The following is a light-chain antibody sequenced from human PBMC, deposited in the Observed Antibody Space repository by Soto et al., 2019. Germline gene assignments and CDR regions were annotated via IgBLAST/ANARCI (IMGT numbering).Light chain of an antibody. J-gene: IGKJ4*01. Sequence: IHMTQSPSSLSASVGDRVTITCRASETISHYLNWYQQKPGKAPKLLIYGASKLQSGVPSRFSGSGSGTDFTLTITILQIEDFATYYCQQSSSTPLTFGGGTKVDIK. CDR2: GAS. CDR1: ETISHY. CDR3: QQSSSTPLT. V-gene: IGKV1-39*01.